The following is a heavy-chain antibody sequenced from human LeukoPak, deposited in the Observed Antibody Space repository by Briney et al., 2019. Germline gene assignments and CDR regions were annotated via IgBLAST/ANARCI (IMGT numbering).Heavy chain of an antibody. Sequence: GGSLRLSCAASGFTFSNYWMSWVRQAPGKGPEWVANMKQDGGEKYYADSVKGRFTISRDNAQNSLYLHMNSLRAEDTAVYYCVRDKIVGATKNDYWGQGILVTVSS. D-gene: IGHD1-26*01. V-gene: IGHV3-7*03. CDR2: MKQDGGEK. J-gene: IGHJ4*02. CDR1: GFTFSNYW. CDR3: VRDKIVGATKNDY.